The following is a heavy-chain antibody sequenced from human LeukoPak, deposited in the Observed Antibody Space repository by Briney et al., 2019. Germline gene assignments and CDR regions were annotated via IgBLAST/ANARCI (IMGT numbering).Heavy chain of an antibody. CDR3: AANYGGTTPLNY. Sequence: GGSLRLSCAVSGLTFSGYAMHWVRLAPGKGPESVSAISSDGGDTYYANSVKGRFTVSRDNSKNMLFLQMASLRPEDMAVYYCAANYGGTTPLNYWGQGTLVTVSS. J-gene: IGHJ4*02. V-gene: IGHV3-64*01. D-gene: IGHD4-23*01. CDR2: ISSDGGDT. CDR1: GLTFSGYA.